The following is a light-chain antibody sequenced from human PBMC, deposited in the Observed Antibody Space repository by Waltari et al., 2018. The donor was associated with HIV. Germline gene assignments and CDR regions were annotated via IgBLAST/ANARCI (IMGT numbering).Light chain of an antibody. V-gene: IGLV2-23*01. Sequence: QSALTQPASVSGSPGQSITISCTGTSSNVGSDDLVSWYQQHPGEAPKLFIYEGTKRPSGVSNRFSGSKSGNTASLTIAGLQAEDEADYYCCSCPRSGIRYVFGTGTKVTVL. CDR2: EGT. J-gene: IGLJ1*01. CDR1: SSNVGSDDL. CDR3: CSCPRSGIRYV.